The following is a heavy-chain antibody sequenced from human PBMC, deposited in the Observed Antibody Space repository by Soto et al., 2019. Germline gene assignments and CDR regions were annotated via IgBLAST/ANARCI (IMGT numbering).Heavy chain of an antibody. CDR3: ARHVPYCSDTSHCAYGMDV. J-gene: IGHJ6*02. V-gene: IGHV4-59*08. Sequence: SETLSLTCTVSGGSISSYYWSWIRQPPGKGLEWIGYIYYSGSTKYNTSIKRRVNITIDTSKNKFKIKMSSVTAADTAVYYCARHVPYCSDTSHCAYGMDVWGQGATVT. CDR2: IYYSGST. CDR1: GGSISSYY. D-gene: IGHD2-2*01.